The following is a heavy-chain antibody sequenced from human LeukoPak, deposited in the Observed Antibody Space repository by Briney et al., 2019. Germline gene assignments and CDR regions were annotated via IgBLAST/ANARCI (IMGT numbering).Heavy chain of an antibody. V-gene: IGHV3-49*04. J-gene: IGHJ4*02. CDR2: IRSKAYGGTT. CDR1: GFTFGDYA. Sequence: GGSLRLSCTASGFTFGDYAMSWVRQAPGKGLEWVGFIRSKAYGGTTEYAASVKGRFTISRDDSKSIAYLQMNSLKTEDTAVYYCTREGVGGYSYGYYYWGQGTLVTVSS. CDR3: TREGVGGYSYGYYY. D-gene: IGHD5-18*01.